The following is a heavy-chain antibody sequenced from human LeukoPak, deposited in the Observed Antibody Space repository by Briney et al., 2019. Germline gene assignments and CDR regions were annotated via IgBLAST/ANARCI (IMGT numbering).Heavy chain of an antibody. CDR2: ISSSSSYI. Sequence: GGSLRLSCAASGFTFSSYSMNWVRQAPGKGLEWVSSISSSSSYIYYADSVKGRFTISRDNAKNSLYLQMNSLRAEDTAVYYCARDRYSYGSRWSQQYYFDYWGQGTLVTASS. J-gene: IGHJ4*02. CDR3: ARDRYSYGSRWSQQYYFDY. CDR1: GFTFSSYS. D-gene: IGHD5-18*01. V-gene: IGHV3-21*01.